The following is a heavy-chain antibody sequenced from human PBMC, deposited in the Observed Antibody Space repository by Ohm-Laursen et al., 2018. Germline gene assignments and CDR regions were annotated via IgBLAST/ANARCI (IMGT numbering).Heavy chain of an antibody. CDR3: ARDGDRYCSGGSCYYYYYYGMDV. J-gene: IGHJ6*02. Sequence: SLRLSCAASGFTFDDYAMHWVRQAPGKGLEWVSGISWNSDSIGYADSVKGRFTISRDNAKNTLYLQMNSLRAEDTAVYYCARDGDRYCSGGSCYYYYYYGMDVWGQGTTVTVSS. CDR2: ISWNSDSI. V-gene: IGHV3-9*01. CDR1: GFTFDDYA. D-gene: IGHD2-15*01.